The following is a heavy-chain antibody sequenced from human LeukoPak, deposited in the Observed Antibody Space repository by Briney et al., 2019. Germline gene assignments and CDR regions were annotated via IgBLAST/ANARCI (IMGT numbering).Heavy chain of an antibody. CDR1: GFTFSDYY. J-gene: IGHJ4*02. CDR3: ARDLLLTTVTPFDY. V-gene: IGHV3-11*04. D-gene: IGHD4-17*01. Sequence: KTGGSLRLSCAASGFTFSDYYMSWIRQAPGKGLEWVSYISSSSSTIYYADSVKGRFTISRDDAKNSLYLQMNSLRAEDTAVYYCARDLLLTTVTPFDYWGQGTLVTVSS. CDR2: ISSSSSTI.